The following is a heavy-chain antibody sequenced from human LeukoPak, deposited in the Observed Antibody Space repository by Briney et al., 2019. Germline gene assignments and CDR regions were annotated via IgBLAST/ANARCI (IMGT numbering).Heavy chain of an antibody. CDR2: ISSSSSNI. J-gene: IGHJ3*02. V-gene: IGHV3-21*01. D-gene: IGHD3-3*01. Sequence: PGGSLRLSCAASGFTFSSYSMNWVRQAPGKGLEWVSSISSSSSNIYYADSVKGRFTISRDNAKNSLYLQMNSLRAEDTAVYYCARDSVGSGYSAEDAFDIWGQGTMVTVSS. CDR1: GFTFSSYS. CDR3: ARDSVGSGYSAEDAFDI.